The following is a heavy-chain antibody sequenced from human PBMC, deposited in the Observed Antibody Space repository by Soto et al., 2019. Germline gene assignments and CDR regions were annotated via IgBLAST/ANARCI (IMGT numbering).Heavy chain of an antibody. Sequence: ASVKVSCKASGYTFTSYYMHWVRQAPGQGLEWMGIINPSGGSTSYAQKFQGRVTMTRDTSTSTVYMELSSLRSEDTAVYYCARAGGSDSSGYPLGAFDIWGQGTMVTVPS. CDR2: INPSGGST. D-gene: IGHD3-22*01. CDR1: GYTFTSYY. J-gene: IGHJ3*02. CDR3: ARAGGSDSSGYPLGAFDI. V-gene: IGHV1-46*01.